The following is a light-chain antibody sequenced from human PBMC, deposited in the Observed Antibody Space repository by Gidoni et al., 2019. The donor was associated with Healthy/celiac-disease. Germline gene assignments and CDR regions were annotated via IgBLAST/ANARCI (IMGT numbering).Light chain of an antibody. J-gene: IGKJ2*01. CDR2: GAS. CDR3: QQYGSSPYT. Sequence: EIVLPQSPGTLSLSPGERATLSSRASQSVSSSYLAWYQQKPGQAPRLLIYGASGRATGIPDRFSGSGSGTDFTLTISRLEPEDFAVYYCQQYGSSPYTFGQXTKLEIK. V-gene: IGKV3-20*01. CDR1: QSVSSSY.